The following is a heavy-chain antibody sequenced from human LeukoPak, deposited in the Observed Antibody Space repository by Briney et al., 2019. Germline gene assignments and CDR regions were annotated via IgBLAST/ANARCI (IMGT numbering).Heavy chain of an antibody. CDR3: AKRLEVVATTIDY. CDR1: GFTFSSYS. D-gene: IGHD5-12*01. Sequence: GGSLRLSCAASGFTFSSYSMNWVRQAPGKGLEWVSSIGSSSSYIYYADSVKGRFTISRDNSKNTLYLQMNSLRGEDTAVYYCAKRLEVVATTIDYWGQGTLVTVSS. CDR2: IGSSSSYI. V-gene: IGHV3-21*04. J-gene: IGHJ4*02.